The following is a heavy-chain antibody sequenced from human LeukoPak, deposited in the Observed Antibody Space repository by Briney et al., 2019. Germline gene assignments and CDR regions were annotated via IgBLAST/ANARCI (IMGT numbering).Heavy chain of an antibody. J-gene: IGHJ5*02. CDR3: ARGYSYGSDWFDP. D-gene: IGHD5-18*01. CDR2: IYHSGST. Sequence: SETLSLTCAVSGGSISSSNWWSWVRQPPGKGLEWIGEIYHSGSTNYNPSLKSRVTISVDKSKNQFSLKLSSVTAADTAVYYCARGYSYGSDWFDPWGQGTLVTVSS. V-gene: IGHV4-4*02. CDR1: GGSISSSNW.